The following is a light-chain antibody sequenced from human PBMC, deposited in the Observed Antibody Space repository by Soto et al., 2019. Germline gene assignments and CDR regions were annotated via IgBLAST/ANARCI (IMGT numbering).Light chain of an antibody. J-gene: IGLJ1*01. CDR1: NSNIGAAFD. V-gene: IGLV1-40*01. CDR3: QPNDSSQSVRIYV. CDR2: VNS. Sequence: QSVLTQPPSVSGAPGQRVTISCTGSNSNIGAAFDVHWYQQLAGTAPKLLIYVNSNRPSGVPDRFSGSTSGTSASLTITGFQAEDDVVYYCQPNDSSQSVRIYVFVTGTKDTDL.